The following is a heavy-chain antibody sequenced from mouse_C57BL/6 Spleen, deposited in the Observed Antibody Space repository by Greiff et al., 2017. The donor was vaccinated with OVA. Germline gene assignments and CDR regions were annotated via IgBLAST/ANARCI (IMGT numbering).Heavy chain of an antibody. CDR3: VGGTTVGYAMDY. D-gene: IGHD1-1*01. Sequence: EVQRVESGGGLVQPKGSLKLSCAASGFSFNTYAMNWVRQAPGKGLEWVARIRSKSNNYATYYADSVKDRFTISRDDSESMLYLQMNNLKTEDTAMYYCVGGTTVGYAMDYWGQGTSVTVSS. CDR1: GFSFNTYA. CDR2: IRSKSNNYAT. V-gene: IGHV10-1*01. J-gene: IGHJ4*01.